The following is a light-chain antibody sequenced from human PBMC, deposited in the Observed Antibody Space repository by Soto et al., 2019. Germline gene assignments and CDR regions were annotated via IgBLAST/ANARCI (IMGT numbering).Light chain of an antibody. J-gene: IGLJ1*01. V-gene: IGLV1-40*01. CDR2: GNN. Sequence: QSVLTQPPSVSGAPGQRVTISCTGSSSNFGAGHDVHWYQQFPGTAPQLLIFGNNNRPSGVPDRFSGSKSGTSASLAITGFQAEDEADFYCQSYDSSLSAYVFGTGTKVTVL. CDR1: SSNFGAGHD. CDR3: QSYDSSLSAYV.